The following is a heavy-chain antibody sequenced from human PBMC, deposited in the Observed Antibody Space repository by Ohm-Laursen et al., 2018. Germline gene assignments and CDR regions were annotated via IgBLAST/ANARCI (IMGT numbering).Heavy chain of an antibody. CDR1: GFTFSSYG. CDR2: IWYDGSNQ. J-gene: IGHJ2*01. Sequence: SLRLSCAASGFTFSSYGMHWVRQAPGKGLEWVAVIWYDGSNQYYADSVKGRFTISRDNSQNTLYLQMNSLRAEDTAVYYCAKEGWASSTSPPSHNWYFDLWGRGTLVTVSS. V-gene: IGHV3-33*06. D-gene: IGHD2-2*01. CDR3: AKEGWASSTSPPSHNWYFDL.